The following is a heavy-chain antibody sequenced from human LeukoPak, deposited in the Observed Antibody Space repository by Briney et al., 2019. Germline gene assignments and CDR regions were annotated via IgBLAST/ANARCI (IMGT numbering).Heavy chain of an antibody. J-gene: IGHJ5*02. D-gene: IGHD3-10*01. Sequence: ASVKVSCKASGYTFTSYYMHWVRQAPGQGLEWMGVINPSGGSTSYAQRFQGRVTMTRDTSTSTVYMELSSLRSEDTAVYYCARGAALLWFGELAGYWFDPWGQGTLVTVSS. CDR3: ARGAALLWFGELAGYWFDP. V-gene: IGHV1-46*01. CDR2: INPSGGST. CDR1: GYTFTSYY.